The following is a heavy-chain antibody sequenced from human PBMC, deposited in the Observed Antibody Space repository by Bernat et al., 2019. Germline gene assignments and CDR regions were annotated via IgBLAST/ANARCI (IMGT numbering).Heavy chain of an antibody. V-gene: IGHV1-46*03. CDR3: ARQPYCSSTSCYTLVFDY. CDR2: INPSGGST. J-gene: IGHJ4*02. CDR1: GYTFTSYY. Sequence: QVQLVQSGAEVKKPGASVKVSCKASGYTFTSYYMHWVRQAPGQGLEWMGIINPSGGSTSYAQKFQGRVTMTRDTSTSTVHMELSSLSSEDTAVYYCARQPYCSSTSCYTLVFDYWGQGTLVTVSS. D-gene: IGHD2-2*01.